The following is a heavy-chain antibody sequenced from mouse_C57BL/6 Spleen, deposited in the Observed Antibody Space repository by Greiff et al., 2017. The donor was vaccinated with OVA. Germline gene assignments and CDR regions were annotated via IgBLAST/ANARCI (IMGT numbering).Heavy chain of an antibody. CDR2: IYPGSGST. Sequence: QVQLKQPGAELVKPGASVKMSCKASGYTFTSYWITWVKQRPGQGLEWIGDIYPGSGSTNYNEKFKSKATLTVDTSSSTAYMQLSSLTSEDSAVYYCARGSMVRGTWFAYWGQGTLVTVSA. D-gene: IGHD2-2*01. CDR3: ARGSMVRGTWFAY. CDR1: GYTFTSYW. V-gene: IGHV1-55*01. J-gene: IGHJ3*01.